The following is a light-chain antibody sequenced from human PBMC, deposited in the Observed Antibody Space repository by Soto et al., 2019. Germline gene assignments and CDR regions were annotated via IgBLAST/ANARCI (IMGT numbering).Light chain of an antibody. J-gene: IGLJ3*02. CDR3: SSFTTRRTCV. CDR1: SSDVGVFNF. Sequence: QSALTQPASVSGSPGQSITISCTGTSSDVGVFNFVSWYQQHPGKSPKFMIFEVNKRPSGVSDRFPGSKTGKTASLTISGRQLEDEVDYYSSSFTTRRTCVLGGGTTLTVL. V-gene: IGLV2-14*01. CDR2: EVN.